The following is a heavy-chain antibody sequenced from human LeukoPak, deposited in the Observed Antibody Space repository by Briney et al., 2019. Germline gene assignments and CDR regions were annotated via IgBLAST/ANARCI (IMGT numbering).Heavy chain of an antibody. CDR1: GFIFSDAW. CDR3: TTYGSGRKFDY. CDR2: IESKTDGGTT. D-gene: IGHD3-10*01. J-gene: IGHJ4*02. V-gene: IGHV3-15*04. Sequence: GGSLRLSCAASGFIFSDAWMSWVRQIPGKGLEWVGRIESKTDGGTTDYAAPVKGRFTISRDDSTNTLYLQMNSLKSEDTAVYYCTTYGSGRKFDYWGQGILVTVSS.